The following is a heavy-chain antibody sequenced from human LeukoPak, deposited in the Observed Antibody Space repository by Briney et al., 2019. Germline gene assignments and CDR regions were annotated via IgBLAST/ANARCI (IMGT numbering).Heavy chain of an antibody. CDR1: GYTFTSYD. CDR3: ARLGLWGSSSWYDSGDF. V-gene: IGHV1-8*01. D-gene: IGHD6-13*01. CDR2: MNPNSGNT. J-gene: IGHJ4*02. Sequence: ASVNVSCKASGYTFTSYDINWVRQATGQGLECMGWMNPNSGNTGYAQKFQGRVTMTRNTSISTAYMELSSLRSEDTAMYYCARLGLWGSSSWYDSGDFWGQGTLVTVSS.